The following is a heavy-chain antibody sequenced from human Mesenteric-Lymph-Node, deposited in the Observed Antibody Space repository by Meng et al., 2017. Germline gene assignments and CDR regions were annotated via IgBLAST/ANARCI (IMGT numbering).Heavy chain of an antibody. J-gene: IGHJ6*01. V-gene: IGHV3-74*01. CDR1: GFTFSSYW. D-gene: IGHD5-12*01. Sequence: GESLKISCAASGFTFSSYWMYWVRQGPGKGLVWVSSINSNGRSTTYADSVKGRFTISRDNAKNSLYLQMNSLRAEDTAVYYCARGDIVATYYYYGMDVWGQGTTVTVYS. CDR3: ARGDIVATYYYYGMDV. CDR2: INSNGRST.